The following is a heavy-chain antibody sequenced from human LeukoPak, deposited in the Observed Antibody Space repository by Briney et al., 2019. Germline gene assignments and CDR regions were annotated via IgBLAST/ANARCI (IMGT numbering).Heavy chain of an antibody. V-gene: IGHV3-21*01. Sequence: GGSLRLSCVASGFTFSSYSMNWVRQAPGKGLEWVSSISSSSSYIYYADSVTGRFTISRDNAKNSLYLQMNSLRAEDTAVYYCASSQLAPDFDYWGQGTLVTVSS. J-gene: IGHJ4*02. CDR1: GFTFSSYS. D-gene: IGHD6-6*01. CDR3: ASSQLAPDFDY. CDR2: ISSSSSYI.